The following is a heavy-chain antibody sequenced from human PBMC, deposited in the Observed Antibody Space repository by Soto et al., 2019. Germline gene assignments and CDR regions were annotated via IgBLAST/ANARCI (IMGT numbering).Heavy chain of an antibody. CDR3: ASSGDGSYDILTGYYRRDYGMDV. Sequence: GASVKVSCKASGYTLTGYYMHWVRQEPGQGLEWMGWINPNSGGTNYAQKFQGWVTMTRDTSISTAYMELSRLRSDDTAVYYCASSGDGSYDILTGYYRRDYGMDVWGQGTTVTAP. D-gene: IGHD3-9*01. CDR2: INPNSGGT. V-gene: IGHV1-2*04. J-gene: IGHJ6*02. CDR1: GYTLTGYY.